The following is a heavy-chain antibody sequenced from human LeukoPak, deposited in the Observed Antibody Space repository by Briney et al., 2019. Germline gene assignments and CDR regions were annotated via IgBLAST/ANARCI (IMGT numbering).Heavy chain of an antibody. J-gene: IGHJ4*02. V-gene: IGHV1-18*01. CDR1: GYTFTSYG. CDR2: ISAYNGNT. CDR3: ATRLYYYDSSGYHEFDY. D-gene: IGHD3-22*01. Sequence: ASVKVSCKASGYTFTSYGISWVRQAPGQGLEWMGWISAYNGNTNYAQKLQGRVTMTTDTSTSTAYMGLRSLRSDDTAVYYCATRLYYYDSSGYHEFDYWGQGTLVTVSS.